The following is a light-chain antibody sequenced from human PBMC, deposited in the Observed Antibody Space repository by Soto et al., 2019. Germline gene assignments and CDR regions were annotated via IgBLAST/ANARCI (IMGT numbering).Light chain of an antibody. Sequence: HSVLTQPPSVSGAPGQRVTISGTGSSSNMGAGYDVHWYQQRPGTAPKLLIFGNINRPSGVPDRFSGSKSGTSASLAITGLQAEDEGDYTCQSYDSTLSARYVFGTGTKVTVL. J-gene: IGLJ1*01. CDR2: GNI. CDR3: QSYDSTLSARYV. CDR1: SSNMGAGYD. V-gene: IGLV1-40*01.